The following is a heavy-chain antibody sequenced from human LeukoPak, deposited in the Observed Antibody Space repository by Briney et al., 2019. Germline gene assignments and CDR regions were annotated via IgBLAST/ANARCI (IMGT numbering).Heavy chain of an antibody. V-gene: IGHV3-7*03. J-gene: IGHJ4*02. CDR2: IKTDGSET. Sequence: GGSLRLSCAVSGFNFRDHWMDWVRQAPGKGLEWVGHIKTDGSETYYVDSLKGRFSISRDNTNNAPYLQMNSLRVEDTAVYYCAKNNGWFHLAQWGQGTLVTVSS. CDR3: AKNNGWFHLAQ. D-gene: IGHD6-19*01. CDR1: GFNFRDHW.